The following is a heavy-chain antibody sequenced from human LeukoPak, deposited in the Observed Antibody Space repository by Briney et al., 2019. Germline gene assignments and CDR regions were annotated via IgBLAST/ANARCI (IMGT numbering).Heavy chain of an antibody. J-gene: IGHJ5*02. Sequence: SETLSLTCAVYGGSFSGYYWSWIRQPPGKGLEWIGEINHSGSTNYNPSLKSRVTISVDTSKNQFSLKLSSVTAADTAVYYCARTGYSYGSKDPWGQGTLVTVSS. CDR3: ARTGYSYGSKDP. CDR2: INHSGST. V-gene: IGHV4-34*01. D-gene: IGHD5-18*01. CDR1: GGSFSGYY.